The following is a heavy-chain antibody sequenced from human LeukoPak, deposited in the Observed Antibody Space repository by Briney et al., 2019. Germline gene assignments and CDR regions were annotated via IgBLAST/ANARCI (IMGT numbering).Heavy chain of an antibody. J-gene: IGHJ4*02. CDR1: GYSFTSYW. CDR2: IYPGDSDT. CDR3: ARXYYDSSGYYYFDY. Sequence: GESLKISCKGSGYSFTSYWIGWVRQMSGKGLEWMGIIYPGDSDTRYSPSFQGQVTISADKSISTAYLQWGSLKASDTAMYYXARXYYDSSGYYYFDYWGQGTLVTVSS. D-gene: IGHD3-22*01. V-gene: IGHV5-51*01.